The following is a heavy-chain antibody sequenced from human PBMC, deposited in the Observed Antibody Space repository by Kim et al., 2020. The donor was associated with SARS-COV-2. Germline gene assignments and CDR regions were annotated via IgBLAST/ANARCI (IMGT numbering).Heavy chain of an antibody. CDR3: ARDFGRATDY. V-gene: IGHV1-2*02. CDR2: INPNSGGT. CDR1: GYTFIDNY. Sequence: ASVKVSCKASGYTFIDNYMHWVRQAPGQGLEWMGWINPNSGGTKYAQKFQGRITMTRDTSISTAYMELSRLRPDDTAVYCCARDFGRATDYWGRGTLVTVSS. J-gene: IGHJ4*02. D-gene: IGHD3-3*01.